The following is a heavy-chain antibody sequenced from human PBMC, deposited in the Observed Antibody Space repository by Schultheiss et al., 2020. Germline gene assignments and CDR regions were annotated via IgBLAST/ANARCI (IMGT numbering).Heavy chain of an antibody. Sequence: SETLSLTCTVSGGSISSSSYYWSWIRQHPGKGLEWIGYIYYSGSTYYNPSLKSRVTISVDTSKNQFSLHLSSVTAADTAVYYCARYHQHVDTAMVTGMRFDPWGQGTLVTVSS. CDR2: IYYSGST. CDR1: GGSISSSSYY. D-gene: IGHD5-18*01. V-gene: IGHV4-31*03. J-gene: IGHJ5*02. CDR3: ARYHQHVDTAMVTGMRFDP.